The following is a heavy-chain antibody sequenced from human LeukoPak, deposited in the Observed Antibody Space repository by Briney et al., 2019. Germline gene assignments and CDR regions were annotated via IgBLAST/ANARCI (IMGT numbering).Heavy chain of an antibody. V-gene: IGHV3-30*18. CDR1: GFTFSSYG. CDR3: AKDLGVPAATNAFDI. D-gene: IGHD2-2*01. Sequence: GSLRLSCAASGFTFSSYGMHWVRQAPGKGLEWVAVISYDGSNKYYADSVKGRFTISRDNSKNTLYLQMNSLRAEDTAVYYCAKDLGVPAATNAFDIWGQGTMVTVSS. CDR2: ISYDGSNK. J-gene: IGHJ3*02.